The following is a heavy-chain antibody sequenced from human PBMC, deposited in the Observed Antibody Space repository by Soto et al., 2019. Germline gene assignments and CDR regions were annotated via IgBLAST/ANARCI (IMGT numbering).Heavy chain of an antibody. J-gene: IGHJ5*02. D-gene: IGHD2-2*01. CDR3: ARGYCSSTSCYGNWFDP. V-gene: IGHV4-59*12. CDR1: GASISSYH. CDR2: LYQSGKT. Sequence: PSETLSLTCTVSGASISSYHWSWIRQPPGKGLEWIGFLYQSGKTNYNPSLKSRVTISVDTPKNQFSLKLSSVTAADTAVYYCARGYCSSTSCYGNWFDPWGQGTLVTVSS.